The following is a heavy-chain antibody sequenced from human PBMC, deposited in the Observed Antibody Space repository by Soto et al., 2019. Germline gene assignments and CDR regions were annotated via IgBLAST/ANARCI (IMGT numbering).Heavy chain of an antibody. CDR2: IYYSGST. D-gene: IGHD3-9*01. V-gene: IGHV4-39*01. Sequence: QLQLQESGPELVKPSETLSLTCTVSGGSISSSSYYWGWIRQPPGKGLEWIGSIYYSGSTYYNPSLKSRVTISVDTSKNQFSLKLSSVTAADTAVYYCSLREYYDILVDYWGQGTLVTVSS. CDR3: SLREYYDILVDY. J-gene: IGHJ4*02. CDR1: GGSISSSSYY.